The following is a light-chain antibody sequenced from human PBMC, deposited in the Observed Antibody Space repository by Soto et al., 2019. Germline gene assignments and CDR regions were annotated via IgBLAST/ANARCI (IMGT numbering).Light chain of an antibody. Sequence: QSALTQPASVSGSPGQSITISCTGTSSDVGVYNYVSWYQQHPGKAPKLMIYEVSNRPSGVSNRFSGSKSGNTASLTISGLQAEDEADYYCSSYTSSSIDYVFGTGTKVNVL. CDR1: SSDVGVYNY. V-gene: IGLV2-14*01. CDR2: EVS. J-gene: IGLJ1*01. CDR3: SSYTSSSIDYV.